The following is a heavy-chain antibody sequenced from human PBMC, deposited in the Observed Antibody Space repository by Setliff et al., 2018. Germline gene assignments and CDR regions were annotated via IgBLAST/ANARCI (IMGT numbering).Heavy chain of an antibody. CDR1: GFTFSSYC. V-gene: IGHV3-33*01. Sequence: GGSLRLSCAASGFTFSSYCMHWVRQAPGKGLEWVAVIWYDGSNKYYADSVKGRFTISRDNARDSLFLQMSSLRAEDTAVYYCAREVVGAPSTFDIWGQGTMVTVSS. J-gene: IGHJ3*02. D-gene: IGHD1-26*01. CDR2: IWYDGSNK. CDR3: AREVVGAPSTFDI.